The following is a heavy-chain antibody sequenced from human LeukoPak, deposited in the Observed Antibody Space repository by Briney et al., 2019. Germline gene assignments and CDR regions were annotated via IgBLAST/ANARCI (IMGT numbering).Heavy chain of an antibody. CDR2: IYSGGST. J-gene: IGHJ3*02. CDR3: ARGGIYLSAFDI. D-gene: IGHD1-26*01. V-gene: IGHV3-53*01. Sequence: HPGGSLRLSCAASGFTVSSNYMSWVRQAPGKGLEWVSIIYSGGSTFYADSVKGRFTISRDNSKNTLYLQMNSLRAEETAVYYCARGGIYLSAFDIWGQGTMVTVSS. CDR1: GFTVSSNY.